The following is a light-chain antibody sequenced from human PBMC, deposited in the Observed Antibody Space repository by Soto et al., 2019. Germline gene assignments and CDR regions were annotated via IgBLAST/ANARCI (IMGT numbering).Light chain of an antibody. V-gene: IGLV2-18*02. Sequence: HSVLTQPPSVSGSPGHSVAISCTGTSSDIGSYNRVSWYQQPPGTAPKLMIYDVSNRPSGVPDRFSGSKSGNTASLTISGLQAEDEADYYCSSYTTSSTYVFGTGTKVTV. CDR3: SSYTTSSTYV. J-gene: IGLJ1*01. CDR2: DVS. CDR1: SSDIGSYNR.